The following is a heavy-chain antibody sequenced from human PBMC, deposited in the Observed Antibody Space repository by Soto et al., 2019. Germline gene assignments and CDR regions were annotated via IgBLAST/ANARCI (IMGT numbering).Heavy chain of an antibody. CDR3: ARHPERIAQIGWFDP. CDR2: IYHSGST. J-gene: IGHJ5*02. D-gene: IGHD6-13*01. V-gene: IGHV4-30-2*05. Sequence: SETLSLTCAVSGGSISSGGYSWSWIRQPPGKGLEWIGYIYHSGSTYYNPSLKSRVTISVDTSKNQFSLTLTSVTAADTAVYYCARHPERIAQIGWFDPWGQGTLVTVSS. CDR1: GGSISSGGYS.